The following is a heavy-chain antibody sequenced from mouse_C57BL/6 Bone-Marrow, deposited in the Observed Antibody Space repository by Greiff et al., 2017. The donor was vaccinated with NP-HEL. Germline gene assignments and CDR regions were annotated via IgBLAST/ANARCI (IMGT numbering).Heavy chain of an antibody. J-gene: IGHJ3*01. CDR3: ARQYDYDFSWFAY. CDR1: GFTFSSYG. CDR2: ISSGGSYT. D-gene: IGHD2-4*01. Sequence: EVKLMESGGDLVKPGGSLKLSCAASGFTFSSYGMSWVRQTPDKRLEWVATISSGGSYTYYPDSVKGRFTISRDNAKNTLYLQMSSLKSEDTAMYYCARQYDYDFSWFAYWGQGTLVTVSA. V-gene: IGHV5-6*01.